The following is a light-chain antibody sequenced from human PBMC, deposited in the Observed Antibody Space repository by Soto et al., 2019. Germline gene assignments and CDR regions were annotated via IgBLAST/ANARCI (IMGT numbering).Light chain of an antibody. J-gene: IGKJ4*01. CDR1: QVISNY. CDR3: QEYSSAPLT. CDR2: AAS. Sequence: DIQMTQSPSSLSASVGDRVTITCRASQVISNYLAWYQQKPGEVPNLLIYAASTLQSGVPSRFSGSGSGTDFTSTISRLQAEDVAPYFCQEYSSAPLTFGGGTKLDIK. V-gene: IGKV1-27*01.